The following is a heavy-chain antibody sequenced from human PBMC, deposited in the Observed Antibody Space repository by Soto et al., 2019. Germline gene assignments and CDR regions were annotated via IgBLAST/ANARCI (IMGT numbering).Heavy chain of an antibody. Sequence: SETLSLTCTVSGGSISSYYWSWIRQPPGKGLEWIGYIYYNGSTNYNPSLKSRVTISVDTSKNQFSLKLSSVTAADTAVYYCARDPTTVTTGDWGQGTLVTVSS. V-gene: IGHV4-59*01. CDR3: ARDPTTVTTGD. CDR2: IYYNGST. CDR1: GGSISSYY. J-gene: IGHJ4*02. D-gene: IGHD4-17*01.